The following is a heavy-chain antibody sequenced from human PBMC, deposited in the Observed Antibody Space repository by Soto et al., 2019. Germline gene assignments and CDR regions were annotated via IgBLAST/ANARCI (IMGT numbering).Heavy chain of an antibody. J-gene: IGHJ4*02. D-gene: IGHD4-17*01. CDR1: GYTFTGYY. CDR2: INPNSGGT. V-gene: IGHV1-2*02. Sequence: GASLKVSCKASGYTFTGYYMHWVRQAPGQGLEWMGWINPNSGGTNYAQKFQGRVTMTRDTSISTAYMELSRLRSDDTAVYYCARLLAYDYGDYGWGQGTLVTVSS. CDR3: ARLLAYDYGDYG.